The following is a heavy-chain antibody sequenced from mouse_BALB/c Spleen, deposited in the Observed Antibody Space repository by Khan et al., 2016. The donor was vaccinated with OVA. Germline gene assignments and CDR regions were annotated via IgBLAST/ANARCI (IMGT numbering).Heavy chain of an antibody. CDR2: IWTDGST. Sequence: QVTLKESGPGLVAPSQSLSITCTISGFSLTNYGVHWVRQPPGKGLEWLGVIWTDGSTTYNSALKSRLTITKDNSKCQVFLKMNSLQTDDTAIYFCARQPYYHYNVMDYWGQGTSVTVSS. CDR3: ARQPYYHYNVMDY. J-gene: IGHJ4*01. CDR1: GFSLTNYG. V-gene: IGHV2-6-1*01. D-gene: IGHD2-4*01.